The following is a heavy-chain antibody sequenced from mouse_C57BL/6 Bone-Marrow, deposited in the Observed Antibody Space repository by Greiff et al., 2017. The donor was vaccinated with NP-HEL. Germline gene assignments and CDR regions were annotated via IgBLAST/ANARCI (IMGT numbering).Heavy chain of an antibody. Sequence: EVKLMESGGGLVQPGGSLKLSCAASGFTFSDYYMYWVRQTPEKRLEWVAYISNGGGSTYYPDTVKGRFTISRDNAKNTLYLQMSRLKSEDTAMYYCARLGWVGAMDYWGQGTSVTVSS. D-gene: IGHD1-1*02. CDR2: ISNGGGST. CDR3: ARLGWVGAMDY. CDR1: GFTFSDYY. V-gene: IGHV5-12*01. J-gene: IGHJ4*01.